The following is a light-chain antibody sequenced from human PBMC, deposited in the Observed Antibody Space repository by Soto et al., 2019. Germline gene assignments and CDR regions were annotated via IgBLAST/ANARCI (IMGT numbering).Light chain of an antibody. Sequence: DIVMTQSPDSLAVSLGERATINCKSSQSVLSSSNNKNFLAWYQQKPGQPPKLLIYWASTRESGVPDRFSGSGSGTDFTLTISRLQAEDVAVYYCHQYYLSHTFGQGTKLEIK. CDR3: HQYYLSHT. CDR1: QSVLSSSNNKNF. V-gene: IGKV4-1*01. CDR2: WAS. J-gene: IGKJ2*01.